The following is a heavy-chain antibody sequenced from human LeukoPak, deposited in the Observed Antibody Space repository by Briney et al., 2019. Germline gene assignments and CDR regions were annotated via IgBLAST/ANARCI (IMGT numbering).Heavy chain of an antibody. CDR2: IYSGGTT. CDR1: GFTVSTNY. V-gene: IGHV3-66*01. J-gene: IGHJ6*02. Sequence: GGSLRLSCAASGFTVSTNYMSWVRQAPGKGLEWVSMIYSGGTTDYADSVKGRFTISRDNSKNNLYLQMNSLRAEDTAVYYCARVDYYDGMDVWGQGTTVTVSS. CDR3: ARVDYYDGMDV.